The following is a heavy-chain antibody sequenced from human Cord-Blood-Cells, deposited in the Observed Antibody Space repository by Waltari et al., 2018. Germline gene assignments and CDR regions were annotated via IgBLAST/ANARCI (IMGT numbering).Heavy chain of an antibody. D-gene: IGHD2-2*01. Sequence: QVQLVQSGAEVKKPGSSVKVSCKASGGTFSSYAISWVRQAPGQGLEWMGGIIPIFGTGNYAQKFQGRVTITADESTSTAYMELSSLRSEDTAVYYCARVVPAAMVDYYYGMDVWGQGTTVTVSS. V-gene: IGHV1-69*01. CDR1: GGTFSSYA. CDR2: IIPIFGTG. CDR3: ARVVPAAMVDYYYGMDV. J-gene: IGHJ6*02.